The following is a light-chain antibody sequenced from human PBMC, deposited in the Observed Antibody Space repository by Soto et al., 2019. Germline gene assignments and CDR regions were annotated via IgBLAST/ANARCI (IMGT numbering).Light chain of an antibody. J-gene: IGKJ1*01. CDR1: QSVSSDS. V-gene: IGKV3-20*01. CDR3: QQYGSSPQT. CDR2: GAS. Sequence: EIVLTQSPGTLSLSPGERATLSCRASQSVSSDSLAWYQHKLGQAPRLLIYGASTRATGIPDRFSGSGSGTDFTLTISRLEPGDFAVFYCQQYGSSPQTFGQGTKVDIK.